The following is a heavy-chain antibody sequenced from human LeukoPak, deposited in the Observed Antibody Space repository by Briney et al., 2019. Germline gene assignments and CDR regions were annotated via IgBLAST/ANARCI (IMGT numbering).Heavy chain of an antibody. CDR2: IYTSGST. J-gene: IGHJ4*01. V-gene: IGHV4-61*02. CDR3: ARSFWSGYYAFDY. CDR1: GGSISSGSYY. Sequence: SQTLSLTCTVSGGSISSGSYYWSWIRQPAGKGLERIGRIYTSGSTNYNPSLKSRVTISVDTSKNQFSLKVSSVTAADTAVYYCARSFWSGYYAFDYWGHGTLVTVSS. D-gene: IGHD3-3*01.